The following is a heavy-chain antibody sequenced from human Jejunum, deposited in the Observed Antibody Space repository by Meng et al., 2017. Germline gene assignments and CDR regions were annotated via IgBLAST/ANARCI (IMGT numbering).Heavy chain of an antibody. V-gene: IGHV3-23*04. CDR1: GFTFSSSS. D-gene: IGHD3-16*01. CDR3: AKLTSL. J-gene: IGHJ4*02. CDR2: FTGPTTST. Sequence: VQLVEFGGRLVRPGGSLRLSCAASGFTFSSSSMSWVRQAPGKGLEWVSTFTGPTTSTYYADSVKGRFTISRDNSKNTLYLQMNSLRAEDTAVYYCAKLTSLWGQGTLVTVSS.